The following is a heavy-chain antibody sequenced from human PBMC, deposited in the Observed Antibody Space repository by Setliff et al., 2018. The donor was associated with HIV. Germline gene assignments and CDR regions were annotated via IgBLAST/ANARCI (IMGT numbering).Heavy chain of an antibody. J-gene: IGHJ1*01. CDR2: INNSGST. CDR3: ARARRAGSGPKYFQH. CDR1: GGSFNGYY. D-gene: IGHD2-15*01. V-gene: IGHV4-34*01. Sequence: PSETLSLTCAVYGGSFNGYYWSWFRQPPGKGLEWMGEINNSGSTNYNPSLKSRVTMSVDKSKNQFSLRLSSGTAADTAVYYCARARRAGSGPKYFQHWGQGTLVTAPQ.